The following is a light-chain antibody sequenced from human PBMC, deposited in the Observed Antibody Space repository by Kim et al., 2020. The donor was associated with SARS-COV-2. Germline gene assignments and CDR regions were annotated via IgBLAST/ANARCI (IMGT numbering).Light chain of an antibody. J-gene: IGLJ1*01. Sequence: QRVTISCTRTSSNIGAGYDVHWYQQLPGTGPNLLIYGNTNRPSGVPDRFSGSKSGTSASLAITALQAEDEADYCCQSYDNSLSGYVFGTGTKVTVL. CDR2: GNT. CDR1: SSNIGAGYD. V-gene: IGLV1-40*01. CDR3: QSYDNSLSGYV.